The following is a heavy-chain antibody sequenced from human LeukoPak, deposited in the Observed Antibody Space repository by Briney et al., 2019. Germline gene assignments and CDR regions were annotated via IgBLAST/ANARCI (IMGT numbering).Heavy chain of an antibody. Sequence: ASVKVSCKASGGTFSSYAISWVRQAPGQGLEWMGGIIPIFGTANYAQKFQGRVTITADESTSTAYMELSSLRSEDTAVYYCARDGSYYYDSSGYYYSDWFDPWGQGTLVTVSS. J-gene: IGHJ5*02. V-gene: IGHV1-69*13. D-gene: IGHD3-22*01. CDR3: ARDGSYYYDSSGYYYSDWFDP. CDR1: GGTFSSYA. CDR2: IIPIFGTA.